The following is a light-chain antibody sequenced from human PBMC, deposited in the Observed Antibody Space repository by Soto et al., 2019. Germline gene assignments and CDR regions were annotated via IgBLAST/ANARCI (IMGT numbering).Light chain of an antibody. V-gene: IGLV2-8*01. Sequence: QSVLTQPPSASGSPGQSVTISCIGTSSDVGGYNYVSWYQQLPGKPPKLMIYEVSERPSGVPDRFSGSKSSNTASLTVSGLQAEDEADYYCSSYAGSNNFVFGTGTKVTVL. CDR3: SSYAGSNNFV. CDR2: EVS. J-gene: IGLJ1*01. CDR1: SSDVGGYNY.